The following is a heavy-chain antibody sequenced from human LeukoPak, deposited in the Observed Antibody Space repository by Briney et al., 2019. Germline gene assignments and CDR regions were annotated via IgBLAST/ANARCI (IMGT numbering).Heavy chain of an antibody. CDR2: IYFTGST. CDR1: GGSISSNTYY. CDR3: AGMVRGVQIKPDS. D-gene: IGHD3-10*01. Sequence: SETLSLTCSVSGGSISSNTYYWGWIRQPPGKGLEWIGYIYFTGSTEYNPSLQSRATISVDTSNNQFSLKLSSVTAADTAVYYCAGMVRGVQIKPDSWGQGTLVTVSS. J-gene: IGHJ5*01. V-gene: IGHV4-39*01.